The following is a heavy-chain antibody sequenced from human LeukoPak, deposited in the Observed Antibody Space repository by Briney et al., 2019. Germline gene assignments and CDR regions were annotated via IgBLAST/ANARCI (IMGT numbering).Heavy chain of an antibody. V-gene: IGHV3-30*18. CDR3: AKRYSSSWSRPNTDY. CDR2: ISYDGSNK. J-gene: IGHJ4*02. D-gene: IGHD6-13*01. CDR1: GFTFSSYG. Sequence: PGGSLRLSCAASGFTFSSYGMHWVRQAPGKGLEWVAVISYDGSNKYYADSVKGRFTISRDNSKNTLYLQMNSLRAEDTAVYYCAKRYSSSWSRPNTDYWGQGTLVTVSS.